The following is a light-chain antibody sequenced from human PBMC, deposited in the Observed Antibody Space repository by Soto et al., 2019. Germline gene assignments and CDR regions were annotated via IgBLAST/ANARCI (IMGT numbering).Light chain of an antibody. Sequence: QSALTQPASVSGSPGQSITISCTGTSSDICAYNVVSWYQQHPGKAPKLMLYDVNIRPSGVSNRFSGSKSGNTASLTISGLQAEDEADYYCTSWTTSTTMLFGGGTKLTVL. CDR3: TSWTTSTTML. CDR2: DVN. V-gene: IGLV2-14*03. CDR1: SSDICAYNV. J-gene: IGLJ2*01.